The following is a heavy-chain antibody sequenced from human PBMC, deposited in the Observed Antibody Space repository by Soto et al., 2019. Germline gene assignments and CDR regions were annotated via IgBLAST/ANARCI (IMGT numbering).Heavy chain of an antibody. Sequence: EVQLMESGGGLVQPGGSLRLSCVASGFTFSSQAMSWVRQGPGKGLEWVSAISGSGISTYYADSVKGRFTISRDNSKNTLYLQMNSLRAEDTAVYYCAKDRIGSPCWGQGTRVTVSS. D-gene: IGHD2-15*01. V-gene: IGHV3-23*01. CDR1: GFTFSSQA. CDR3: AKDRIGSPC. J-gene: IGHJ4*02. CDR2: ISGSGIST.